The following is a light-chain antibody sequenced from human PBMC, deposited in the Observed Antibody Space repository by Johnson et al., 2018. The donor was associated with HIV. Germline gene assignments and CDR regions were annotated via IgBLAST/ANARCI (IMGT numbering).Light chain of an antibody. J-gene: IGLJ1*01. CDR1: SSNIGNNY. V-gene: IGLV1-51*01. Sequence: HSVLTQPPSVSAAPGQKVTISCSGSSSNIGNNYVSWYQQLPGTAPKLLIYDNNKRPSGIPDRFSGSKSGTSATLGITGLQTGDEADYYCGTWDSSLYVFVVGSGTKVTVL. CDR2: DNN. CDR3: GTWDSSLYVFV.